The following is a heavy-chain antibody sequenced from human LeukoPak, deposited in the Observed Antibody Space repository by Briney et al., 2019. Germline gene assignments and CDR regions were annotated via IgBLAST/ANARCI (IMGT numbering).Heavy chain of an antibody. D-gene: IGHD3-3*01. J-gene: IGHJ6*03. CDR3: ARGSRITIFGVVMDYYYMDV. V-gene: IGHV1-69*05. CDR2: IIPIFATT. CDR1: GGTFSSYA. Sequence: GSSVKVSCKASGGTFSSYAISWVRQAPGQGLEWMGGIIPIFATTNYAQKFQGRVTITTDESTSTAYMELSSLRSEDTAVYYCARGSRITIFGVVMDYYYMDVWGKGTTVTVSS.